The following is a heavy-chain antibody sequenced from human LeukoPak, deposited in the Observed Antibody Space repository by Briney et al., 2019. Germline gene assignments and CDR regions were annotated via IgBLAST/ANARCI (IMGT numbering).Heavy chain of an antibody. J-gene: IGHJ5*02. CDR2: INQDGSEK. V-gene: IGHV3-7*01. CDR1: GFTFSSYW. D-gene: IGHD2-2*02. Sequence: GGSLRLSCAASGFTFSSYWMSWVRQAPGKGLEWVANINQDGSEKYYADSEKGRFTISRDNAKNSLYLQMNSLRAEDTAVYYCARGPPSLTYSSSTSCYRPRPTNVFDPWGQGTLVTVSS. CDR3: ARGPPSLTYSSSTSCYRPRPTNVFDP.